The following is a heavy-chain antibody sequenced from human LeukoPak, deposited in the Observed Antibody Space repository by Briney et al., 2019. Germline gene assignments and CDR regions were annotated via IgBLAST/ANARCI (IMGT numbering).Heavy chain of an antibody. V-gene: IGHV1-18*04. CDR1: GYTYTNHG. CDR3: ARDPSNTSGWSAYFVY. Sequence: VASVNVSCKASGYTYTNHGITWVRQPPGQGPECMGWISAYNRDTKYAQNFQGRVTFSTESSTNTDYMELRRLRSDDTAVYYCARDPSNTSGWSAYFVYWGQRTLVTVSP. J-gene: IGHJ4*02. D-gene: IGHD6-13*01. CDR2: ISAYNRDT.